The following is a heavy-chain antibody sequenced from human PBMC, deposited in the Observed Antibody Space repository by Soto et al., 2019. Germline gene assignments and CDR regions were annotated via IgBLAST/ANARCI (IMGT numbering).Heavy chain of an antibody. Sequence: GASMKVSRKASGYTFTSYYIHWVRQAPGQRVEWMGIINPSGGSTSYAQKFQGRVTMTRDTSTSTVYMELSGLRSEDTAVYYCARDGSTVETAMVSQYYYGMDVWGQGTTVTVSS. V-gene: IGHV1-46*01. CDR3: ARDGSTVETAMVSQYYYGMDV. D-gene: IGHD5-18*01. J-gene: IGHJ6*02. CDR1: GYTFTSYY. CDR2: INPSGGST.